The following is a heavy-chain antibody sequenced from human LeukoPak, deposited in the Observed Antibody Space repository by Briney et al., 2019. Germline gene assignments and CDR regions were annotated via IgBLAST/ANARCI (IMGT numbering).Heavy chain of an antibody. CDR3: ARGYIVGAPWGDNWFDP. V-gene: IGHV1-69*13. Sequence: ASVKVSCKASGGTFSSYAISWVRQAPGQGLEWMGGIIPIFGTANYAQKSQGRVTITADESTSTAYMELSSLRSEDTAVYYCARGYIVGAPWGDNWFDPWGQGTLVTVSS. D-gene: IGHD1-26*01. CDR2: IIPIFGTA. CDR1: GGTFSSYA. J-gene: IGHJ5*02.